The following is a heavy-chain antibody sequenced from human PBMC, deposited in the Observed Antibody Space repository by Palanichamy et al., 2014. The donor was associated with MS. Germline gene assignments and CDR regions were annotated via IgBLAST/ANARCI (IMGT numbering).Heavy chain of an antibody. J-gene: IGHJ4*02. CDR1: GFIFNRYW. D-gene: IGHD3-22*01. CDR3: ARYVGSYSGTSGYAY. CDR2: IRQDGSEK. V-gene: IGHV3-7*03. Sequence: EVQLVESGGGLVQPGGSLRLSCAASGFIFNRYWMSWVHQAPGKGLEWVADIRQDGSEKYYVGSVKGRFAISRDNAKNSLDLQMNNLRAEDTAVYYCARYVGSYSGTSGYAYWGQGTLVTVSA.